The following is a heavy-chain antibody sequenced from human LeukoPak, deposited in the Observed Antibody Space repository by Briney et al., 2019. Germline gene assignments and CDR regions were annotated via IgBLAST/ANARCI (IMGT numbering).Heavy chain of an antibody. Sequence: PSETLSLTCAVSGGSISSGGYSWSWIRQPPGKGLEWIGYIYHSGSTYYNPSLKSRVTMSVDTSKNQFSLNLSSVTAADTAVYYCAREGGSSRSLENWGQGTLVTVSS. CDR2: IYHSGST. J-gene: IGHJ4*02. CDR3: AREGGSSRSLEN. CDR1: GGSISSGGYS. V-gene: IGHV4-30-2*01. D-gene: IGHD1-26*01.